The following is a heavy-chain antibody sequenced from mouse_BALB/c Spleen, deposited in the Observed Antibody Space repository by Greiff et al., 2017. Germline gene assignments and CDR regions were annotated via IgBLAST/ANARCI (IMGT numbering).Heavy chain of an antibody. J-gene: IGHJ3*01. V-gene: IGHV14-3*02. D-gene: IGHD3-1*01. Sequence: EVQLQESGAELVKPGASVKLSCTASGFNIKDTYMHWVKQRPEQGLEWIGRIDPANGNTKYDPKFQGKATITADTSSNTAYLQLSSLTSEDTAVYYCARQLGFAYWGQGTLVTVSA. CDR3: ARQLGFAY. CDR1: GFNIKDTY. CDR2: IDPANGNT.